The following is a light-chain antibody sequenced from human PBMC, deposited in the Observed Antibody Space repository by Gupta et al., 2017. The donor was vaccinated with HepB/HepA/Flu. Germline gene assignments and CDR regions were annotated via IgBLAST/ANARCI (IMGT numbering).Light chain of an antibody. Sequence: IVIAQSPHKLPVPPGEPACISCRSSQSLLHSNGYNYLDWYLQKPGQSPQLLIYWGSNRASGVPDRFSGSGSGTDFTLKISRVEAEDVGVYYCMQALQTPWTFGQGTKVEIK. CDR1: QSLLHSNGYNY. V-gene: IGKV2-28*01. CDR2: WGS. J-gene: IGKJ1*01. CDR3: MQALQTPWT.